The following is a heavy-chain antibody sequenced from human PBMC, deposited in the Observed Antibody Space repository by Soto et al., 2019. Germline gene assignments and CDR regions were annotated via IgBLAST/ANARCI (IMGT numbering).Heavy chain of an antibody. CDR2: IKSKTDGGTT. V-gene: IGHV3-15*07. Sequence: GGSLRLSCAASGFTFSNAWMNWVRQAPGKGLEWVGRIKSKTDGGTTDYDAPVKGRFTISRDDSKNTLYLQMNSLKTEDTAVYYCTTTTYCSSTSCQYGYYGMDVWGQGTTVTVSS. CDR3: TTTTYCSSTSCQYGYYGMDV. CDR1: GFTFSNAW. J-gene: IGHJ6*02. D-gene: IGHD2-2*01.